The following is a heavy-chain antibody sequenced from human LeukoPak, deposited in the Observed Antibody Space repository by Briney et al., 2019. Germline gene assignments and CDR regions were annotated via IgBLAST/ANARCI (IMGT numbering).Heavy chain of an antibody. CDR2: INPNSGGT. D-gene: IGHD5-18*01. Sequence: ASVKVSRKASGYTFTGYYMHWVRQAPGQGLEWMGWINPNSGGTNYAQKFQGRVTMTRDTSISTAYMELSRLRSDDTAVYYCARDLWGTAMVNFDYWGQGTLVTVSS. J-gene: IGHJ4*02. CDR3: ARDLWGTAMVNFDY. CDR1: GYTFTGYY. V-gene: IGHV1-2*02.